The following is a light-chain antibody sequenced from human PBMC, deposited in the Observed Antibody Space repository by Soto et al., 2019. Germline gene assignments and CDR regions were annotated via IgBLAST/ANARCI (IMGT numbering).Light chain of an antibody. Sequence: EIVMTQSPATLSVSPGERATLSCRASQSITSDLAWYQQKPGQAPRLLIYGVSSRATAIPARFSGGGSGTEFTLTISSLRSEDVAVYYCQQYNAWPRTFGQGTKLEIK. CDR2: GVS. J-gene: IGKJ2*02. CDR1: QSITSD. V-gene: IGKV3-15*01. CDR3: QQYNAWPRT.